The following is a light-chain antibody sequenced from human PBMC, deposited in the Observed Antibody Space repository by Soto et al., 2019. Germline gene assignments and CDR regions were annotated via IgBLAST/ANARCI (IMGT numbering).Light chain of an antibody. J-gene: IGLJ2*01. CDR3: AAWDDSLKGVV. CDR2: GNN. CDR1: NSNIGSNA. Sequence: QSVLTQPPSASGTPGQGVAISCSGSNSNIGSNAVNWYQQLPGTAPKRLISGNNQRPSGVPDRFSGSKSGTSAFLASSGLQSEDEADYYCAAWDDSLKGVVFGGGTQVTVL. V-gene: IGLV1-44*01.